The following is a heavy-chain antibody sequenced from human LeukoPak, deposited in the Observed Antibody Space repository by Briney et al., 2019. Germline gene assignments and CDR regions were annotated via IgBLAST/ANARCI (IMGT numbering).Heavy chain of an antibody. CDR2: INPNSGGT. Sequence: ASVKVSCKASGYTFTCYYMHWVRQAPGQGLEWMGWINPNSGGTNYAQKFQGRVTMTRDTSISTAYMELSRLRSDDTAVYYCARDLFDSRAEMSGPHGFYYFDYWGQGTLVTVSS. CDR1: GYTFTCYY. CDR3: ARDLFDSRAEMSGPHGFYYFDY. V-gene: IGHV1-2*02. J-gene: IGHJ4*02. D-gene: IGHD3-3*01.